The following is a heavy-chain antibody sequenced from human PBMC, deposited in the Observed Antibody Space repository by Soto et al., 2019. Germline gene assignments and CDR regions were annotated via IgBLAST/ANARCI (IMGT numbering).Heavy chain of an antibody. V-gene: IGHV4-59*01. CDR3: ASGVTAIHY. D-gene: IGHD2-21*02. CDR2: IYYSGST. J-gene: IGHJ4*02. CDR1: GGSISSYY. Sequence: SETLSLTCTVSGGSISSYYWSWIRQPPGKGLEWIGYIYYSGSTNYNPSLKSRVTVSVDTSKNQFSLKLSSVTAAETAVYYCASGVTAIHYWGQGTLVTVSS.